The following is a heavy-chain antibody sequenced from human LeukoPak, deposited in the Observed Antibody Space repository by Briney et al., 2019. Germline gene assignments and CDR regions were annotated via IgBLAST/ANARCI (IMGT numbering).Heavy chain of an antibody. CDR3: AREVAYDFWSGYYSYYFDY. CDR2: TYHSGST. CDR1: GGSFSGYY. D-gene: IGHD3-3*01. Sequence: SETLSLTCAVYGGSFSGYYWSWIRQPPGKGLEWIGETYHSGSTNYNPSLKSRRTISVDKSKNQFSLELSSVTAADTAVYYCAREVAYDFWSGYYSYYFDYWGQGALVTVSS. V-gene: IGHV4-34*01. J-gene: IGHJ4*02.